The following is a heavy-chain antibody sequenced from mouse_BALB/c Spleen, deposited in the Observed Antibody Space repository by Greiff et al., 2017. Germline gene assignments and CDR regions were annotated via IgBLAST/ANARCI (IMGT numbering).Heavy chain of an antibody. J-gene: IGHJ4*01. V-gene: IGHV1-82*01. Sequence: QVQLKQSGPELVKPGASVKISCKASGYAFSSSWMNWVKQRPGQGLEWIGRIYPGDGDTNYNGKFKGKATLTADKSSSTAYMQLSSLTSVDSAVYFCAREEIYYGMDYWGQGTSVTVSS. CDR3: AREEIYYGMDY. CDR2: IYPGDGDT. CDR1: GYAFSSSW.